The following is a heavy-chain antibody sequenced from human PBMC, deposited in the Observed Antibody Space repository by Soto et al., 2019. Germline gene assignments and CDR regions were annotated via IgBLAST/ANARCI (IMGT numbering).Heavy chain of an antibody. J-gene: IGHJ4*02. V-gene: IGHV3-21*06. Sequence: EVQLVESGGGLVKAGGSLRLFCTASGFTFRNYNMNWVRQAPGKGLEWVSSISTGGAYMFYADSVKGRFTISRDNAQNSLFPQIDSPRAEDTAVYYCARDIASPGGDYFDSWGQGTLVTVSS. D-gene: IGHD2-21*01. CDR2: ISTGGAYM. CDR3: ARDIASPGGDYFDS. CDR1: GFTFRNYN.